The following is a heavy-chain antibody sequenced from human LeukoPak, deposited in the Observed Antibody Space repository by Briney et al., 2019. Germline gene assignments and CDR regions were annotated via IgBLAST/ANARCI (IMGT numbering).Heavy chain of an antibody. J-gene: IGHJ4*02. CDR3: ARQDSSLYYFDY. CDR1: GGSISRSSYY. V-gene: IGHV4-39*01. CDR2: FYYSGST. Sequence: PSETLSLTCTVSGGSISRSSYYWGWIRQPPGKGLEWIGSFYYSGSTYYNPSLKSRVTISVDTSKNQFSLKLSSVTAADTAIYYCARQDSSLYYFDYWGQGTLVTVSS. D-gene: IGHD3-22*01.